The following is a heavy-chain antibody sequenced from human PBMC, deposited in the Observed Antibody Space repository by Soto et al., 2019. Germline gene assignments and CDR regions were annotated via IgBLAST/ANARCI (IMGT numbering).Heavy chain of an antibody. D-gene: IGHD3-9*01. Sequence: QVQLQQWGAGLLKPSETLSLTCAVYGGSFSGYYWSWIRQPPGKGLEWIGEINHSGSTNYNPSLKRRVTISVDTSKNQCSLKLSSVTATDTTVYYCASGVYFDWLLGRWFDPWGQGTLVTVSS. CDR2: INHSGST. CDR1: GGSFSGYY. J-gene: IGHJ5*02. CDR3: ASGVYFDWLLGRWFDP. V-gene: IGHV4-34*01.